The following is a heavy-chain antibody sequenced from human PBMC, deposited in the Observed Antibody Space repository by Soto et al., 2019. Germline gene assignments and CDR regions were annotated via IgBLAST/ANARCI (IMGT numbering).Heavy chain of an antibody. Sequence: PSETLSLTCTVSGGSISSGGYYWSWIRRHPGKGLEWIGYIYYSGSTYYNPSLKSRVTISVDTSKNQFSLKLSSVTAADTAVYYCANSSSSWSNTRYYYYGMDVWGQGTTVTVSS. D-gene: IGHD6-13*01. CDR1: GGSISSGGYY. V-gene: IGHV4-31*03. CDR3: ANSSSSWSNTRYYYYGMDV. J-gene: IGHJ6*02. CDR2: IYYSGST.